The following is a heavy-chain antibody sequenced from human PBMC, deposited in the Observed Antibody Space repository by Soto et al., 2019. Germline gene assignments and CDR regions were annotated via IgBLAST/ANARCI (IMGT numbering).Heavy chain of an antibody. CDR1: GGSVNSGSYY. CDR3: ARTYCPTTSCQAHGMDV. D-gene: IGHD2-2*01. CDR2: LYYNTNT. Sequence: QVQLQESGPGLVKPSETLSLTCTVSGGSVNSGSYYWTWIRQPPGKGLEWIGYLYYNTNTNYNPSLKSRVTISVDTSKNQFSLKLSSVTAADTAVYYCARTYCPTTSCQAHGMDVWGQGTTVTVSS. V-gene: IGHV4-61*01. J-gene: IGHJ6*02.